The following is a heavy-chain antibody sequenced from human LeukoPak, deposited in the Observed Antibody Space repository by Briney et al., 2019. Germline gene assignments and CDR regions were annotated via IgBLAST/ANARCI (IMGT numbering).Heavy chain of an antibody. D-gene: IGHD6-13*01. Sequence: SETLSLTCTVSGGSISSYYWSWIRQPPGKGLEWIGYIYYSGSTNYNPSLKSRVTISVDTSKNQFSLKLSSVTAADTVVYYCARQEQQLIYNWFDPWGQGTLVTVSS. CDR1: GGSISSYY. V-gene: IGHV4-59*01. CDR2: IYYSGST. CDR3: ARQEQQLIYNWFDP. J-gene: IGHJ5*02.